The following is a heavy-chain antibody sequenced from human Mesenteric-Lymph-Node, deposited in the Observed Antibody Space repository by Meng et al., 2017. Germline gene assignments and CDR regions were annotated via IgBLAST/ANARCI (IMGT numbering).Heavy chain of an antibody. J-gene: IGHJ5*02. Sequence: QVQLVHSGSEVKKPGASVKVSCKASGYTFTSYGISWVRQAPGQGLEWMGWISAYNGNTNYAQKLQGRVTMTTDTSTSTAYMELRSLRSDDTAVYYCARETYYYGSGSLNWFDPWGQGTLVTVSS. CDR1: GYTFTSYG. CDR3: ARETYYYGSGSLNWFDP. CDR2: ISAYNGNT. V-gene: IGHV1-18*01. D-gene: IGHD3-10*01.